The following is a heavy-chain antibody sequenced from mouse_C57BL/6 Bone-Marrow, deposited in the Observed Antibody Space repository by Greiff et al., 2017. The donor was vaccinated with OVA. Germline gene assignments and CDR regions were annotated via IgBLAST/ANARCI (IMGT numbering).Heavy chain of an antibody. D-gene: IGHD3-3*01. CDR1: GYTFTNYW. CDR3: ARGCDLAY. CDR2: IYPGGGYT. J-gene: IGHJ3*01. Sequence: QVQLKQSGAELVRPGTSVKMSCKASGYTFTNYWIGWAKQRPGHGLEWIGDIYPGGGYTNYNAKFQGKATLTADKSSSTAYMQFSSLTSEDSAIYYCARGCDLAYWGQGTLVTVSA. V-gene: IGHV1-63*01.